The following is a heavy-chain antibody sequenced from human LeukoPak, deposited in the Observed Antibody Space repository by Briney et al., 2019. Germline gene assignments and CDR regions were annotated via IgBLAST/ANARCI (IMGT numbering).Heavy chain of an antibody. J-gene: IGHJ3*02. CDR1: GGSISSSSYY. Sequence: PSETLSLTCTISGGSISSSSYYWGWIRQPPGKGLEWIGSIYYSGSTYYNPSLKSRVTISVDTSKNQFSLKLSSVTAADTAVYYCARVRGYSGYGAFDIWGQGTMVTVSS. CDR2: IYYSGST. CDR3: ARVRGYSGYGAFDI. V-gene: IGHV4-39*07. D-gene: IGHD5-12*01.